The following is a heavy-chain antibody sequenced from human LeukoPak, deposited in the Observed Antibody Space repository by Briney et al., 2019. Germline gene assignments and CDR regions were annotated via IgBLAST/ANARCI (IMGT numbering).Heavy chain of an antibody. J-gene: IGHJ3*01. CDR3: AMKAVPRPRLYDAFDF. Sequence: PGGSLRLFCAASGFTFSNYAMSWVRQAPGKGLECVSAITGSASSTYHADSVKGRFTISRDNSKNTLYLQMSSLRADDTAVYYCAMKAVPRPRLYDAFDFWGQGTVVTVSS. D-gene: IGHD2-2*02. CDR2: ITGSASST. CDR1: GFTFSNYA. V-gene: IGHV3-23*01.